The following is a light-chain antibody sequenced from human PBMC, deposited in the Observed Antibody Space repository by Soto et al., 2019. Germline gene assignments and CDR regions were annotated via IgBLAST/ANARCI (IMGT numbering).Light chain of an antibody. CDR2: RAS. CDR3: QQYNNWPYT. Sequence: EIVMTQSPAALSVSPGGSATLSCRASQHVSSNFAWYRQKPGQAPTLLIYRASTRATGIPARFSGSGSGTEFNLNISSLQSEDFAVYYCQQYNNWPYTFGQGTKLEIK. CDR1: QHVSSN. V-gene: IGKV3-15*01. J-gene: IGKJ2*01.